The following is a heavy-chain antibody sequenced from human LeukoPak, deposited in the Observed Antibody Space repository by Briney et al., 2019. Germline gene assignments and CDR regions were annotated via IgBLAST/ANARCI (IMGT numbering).Heavy chain of an antibody. CDR1: GCSFTTYW. V-gene: IGHV5-51*01. Sequence: GESLQIPWKGAGCSFTTYWIGWVRQMPAKGLVWWGVIYHGEASTRYSPSFQGQVTISADRSINTAYLQWSSLKASDTAMYYCARLDTSGWYASVDNDAFDIWGQGTMVTVSS. CDR2: IYHGEAST. CDR3: ARLDTSGWYASVDNDAFDI. J-gene: IGHJ3*02. D-gene: IGHD6-19*01.